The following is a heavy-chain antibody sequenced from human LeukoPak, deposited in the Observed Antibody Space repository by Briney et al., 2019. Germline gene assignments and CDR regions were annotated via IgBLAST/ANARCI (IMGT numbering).Heavy chain of an antibody. Sequence: KPGGSLRLSCAASGFTFSSYSVNWVRQAPGKGLEWVSSISTSSSYIYYIDSVKGRFTISRDNAKRSLYLQMNSLRAEDTAVYYCARVGVAGWFDPWGQGTLVTVSS. CDR1: GFTFSSYS. CDR2: ISTSSSYI. J-gene: IGHJ5*02. V-gene: IGHV3-21*01. CDR3: ARVGVAGWFDP. D-gene: IGHD3-16*01.